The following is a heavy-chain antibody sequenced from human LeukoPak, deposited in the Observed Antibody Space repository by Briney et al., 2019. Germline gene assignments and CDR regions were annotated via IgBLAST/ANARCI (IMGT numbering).Heavy chain of an antibody. CDR1: GYSISTNYY. D-gene: IGHD1-26*01. J-gene: IGHJ6*03. Sequence: PSETLSLTCTVSGYSISTNYYWAWIRPSPGTRLEWIGSVYHNGETYYNPSLKSRVIISVDTSKNEFSLRLTSVTAADTAVYYCVTPRSWELSDMAVWGKGTTVIVSS. CDR2: VYHNGET. CDR3: VTPRSWELSDMAV. V-gene: IGHV4-38-2*02.